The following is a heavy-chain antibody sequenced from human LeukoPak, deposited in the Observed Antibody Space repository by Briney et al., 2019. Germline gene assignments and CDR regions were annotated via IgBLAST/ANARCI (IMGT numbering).Heavy chain of an antibody. V-gene: IGHV3-21*01. Sequence: PGGSLRLSCAASGFTFSSYSMNWVRQAPGKGLEWVSSISSSSSYIYYADSVKGRFTISRDNAKNSLYLQMNSLRAEDTAVYYCARADLSGSGYDYGIAVAGGHYYYYGMDVWGQGTTVTVSS. CDR1: GFTFSSYS. CDR3: ARADLSGSGYDYGIAVAGGHYYYYGMDV. CDR2: ISSSSSYI. J-gene: IGHJ6*02. D-gene: IGHD6-19*01.